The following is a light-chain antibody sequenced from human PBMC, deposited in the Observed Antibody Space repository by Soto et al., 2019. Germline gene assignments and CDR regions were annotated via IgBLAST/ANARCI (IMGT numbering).Light chain of an antibody. CDR1: QSISYY. Sequence: DIQLTQSPPTLSASVGDRVTITCRASQSISYYLAWYQQMPGKAPKLLIYGASSLQSGVPSRFSGSGSGTEFTLTTSSLQPDDFATYFCQHHNSYSQTFGQGTKVEIK. V-gene: IGKV1-5*01. CDR2: GAS. J-gene: IGKJ1*01. CDR3: QHHNSYSQT.